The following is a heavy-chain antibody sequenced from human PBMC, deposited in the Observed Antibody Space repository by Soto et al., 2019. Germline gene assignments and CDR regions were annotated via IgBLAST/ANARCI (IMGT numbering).Heavy chain of an antibody. J-gene: IGHJ4*02. CDR1: GYTFISYA. Sequence: QVQLVQSGAEVKKPGASVKVSCKASGYTFISYAIHWVRQAPGQRLEWMGWINTANDNTKYSQKFQXXVTITRDTSASLVYMELSSLRSEDTAVYYCARGSSWAHFDYWGQGTLVTVSS. V-gene: IGHV1-3*04. D-gene: IGHD6-13*01. CDR3: ARGSSWAHFDY. CDR2: INTANDNT.